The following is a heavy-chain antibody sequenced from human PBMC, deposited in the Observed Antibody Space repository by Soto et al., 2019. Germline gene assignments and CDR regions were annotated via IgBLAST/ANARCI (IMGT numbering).Heavy chain of an antibody. V-gene: IGHV3-30*18. Sequence: QVQLVESGGGVVQPGRSLRLSCAASGFTFSSYGMHWVRQAPGKGLEWVAVISYDGSNKYYADSVKGRFTISRDNSKSTLYLQMNSVRAEDTAVYYCAKDTRGSIAAAGIGYFDYWGQGTLVTVSS. CDR2: ISYDGSNK. J-gene: IGHJ4*02. CDR1: GFTFSSYG. D-gene: IGHD6-13*01. CDR3: AKDTRGSIAAAGIGYFDY.